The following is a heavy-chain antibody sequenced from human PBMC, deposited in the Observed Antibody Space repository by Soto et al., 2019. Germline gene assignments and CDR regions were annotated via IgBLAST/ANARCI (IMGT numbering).Heavy chain of an antibody. CDR3: ARAPYTMVRGVAYYYYGMDV. Sequence: PSETLSLTCAVYGGSFSGYYWSWIRQPPGKGLEWIGEINRSGSTNYNPSLKSRVTISVDTSKNQFSLKLSSVTAADTAVYYCARAPYTMVRGVAYYYYGMDVWGQGTTVTVS. CDR1: GGSFSGYY. V-gene: IGHV4-34*01. J-gene: IGHJ6*02. CDR2: INRSGST. D-gene: IGHD3-10*01.